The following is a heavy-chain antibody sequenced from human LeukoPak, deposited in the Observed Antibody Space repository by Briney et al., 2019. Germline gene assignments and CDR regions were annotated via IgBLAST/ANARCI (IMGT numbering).Heavy chain of an antibody. D-gene: IGHD6-13*01. CDR2: ISGSGGST. J-gene: IGHJ4*02. V-gene: IGHV3-23*01. CDR3: AKDLGAAAGTNWDY. Sequence: GGSLRLSCAVSGFTFSSYGMSWVRQAPGKGLEWVSAISGSGGSTYYADSVKGRFTISRDNSKNTLYLQMNSLRAEDTAVYYCAKDLGAAAGTNWDYWGQGTLVTVSS. CDR1: GFTFSSYG.